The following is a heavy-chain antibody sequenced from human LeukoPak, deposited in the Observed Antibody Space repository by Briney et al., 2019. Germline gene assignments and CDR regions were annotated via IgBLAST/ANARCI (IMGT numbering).Heavy chain of an antibody. J-gene: IGHJ5*02. Sequence: GASVKVSCKASGYTFTNYDINWVRQAPGQGLEWMGWLSAYNGNTNYAQKLQGRVTMTTDTSTSTAYMELSSLRSEDTAVYYCATNSGTYYYNWFDPWGQGTLVTVSS. CDR1: GYTFTNYD. CDR2: LSAYNGNT. CDR3: ATNSGTYYYNWFDP. D-gene: IGHD1-26*01. V-gene: IGHV1-18*01.